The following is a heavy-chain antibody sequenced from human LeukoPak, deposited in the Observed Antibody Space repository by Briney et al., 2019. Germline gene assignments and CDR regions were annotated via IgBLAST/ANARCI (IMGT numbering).Heavy chain of an antibody. CDR1: GFTFSSYG. Sequence: PGGSLRLSCAASGFTFSSYGIHWVRQAPGKGLEWVAIIWYDGRNKFYVDSVKGRFTISRDNSKNTLYLQMNSLRDEDTAVYYCARVSNQGIAVAGPGEYWGQGTLVTVSS. CDR3: ARVSNQGIAVAGPGEY. CDR2: IWYDGRNK. V-gene: IGHV3-33*01. J-gene: IGHJ4*02. D-gene: IGHD6-19*01.